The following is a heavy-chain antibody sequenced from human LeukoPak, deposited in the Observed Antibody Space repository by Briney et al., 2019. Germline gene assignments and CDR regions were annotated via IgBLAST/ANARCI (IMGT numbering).Heavy chain of an antibody. Sequence: PGGSLRLSCAASGFTFNNYAMSWVRQAPGKGLEWVSDISASGGSTDYADSVKGRFTISRDNSKNTLYLQMNSLRAEDTAVYYCARAMDWFNFDYWGQGTLVIVSP. CDR3: ARAMDWFNFDY. CDR1: GFTFNNYA. D-gene: IGHD3-3*01. J-gene: IGHJ4*02. V-gene: IGHV3-23*01. CDR2: ISASGGST.